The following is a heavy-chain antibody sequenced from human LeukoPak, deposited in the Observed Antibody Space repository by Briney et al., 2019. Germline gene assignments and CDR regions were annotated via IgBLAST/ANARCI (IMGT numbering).Heavy chain of an antibody. CDR3: ARVYGDKSIWFYP. V-gene: IGHV4-39*01. CDR1: GDSISSRRYY. D-gene: IGHD4-23*01. Sequence: SDTLSLPCTVSGDSISSRRYYWGWIRQPPGKGLEWIGSDYYSGGTYYNPSLKSRVSISVDTSNIQFCMGLTSVTAAGTAVYFWARVYGDKSIWFYPWGQGTLFTVSS. J-gene: IGHJ5*02. CDR2: DYYSGGT.